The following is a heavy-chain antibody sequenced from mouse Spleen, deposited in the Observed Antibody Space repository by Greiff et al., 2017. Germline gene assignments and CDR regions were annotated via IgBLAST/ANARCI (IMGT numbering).Heavy chain of an antibody. J-gene: IGHJ2*01. V-gene: IGHV5-9-3*01. Sequence: EVQLVESGGGLVKPGGSLKLSCAASGFTFSSYAMSWVRQTPEKRLEWVATISSGGSYTYYPDSVKGRFTISRDNAKNTLYLQMSSLRSEDTAMYYCARQTPTFYYFDYWGQGTTLTVSS. D-gene: IGHD2-10*01. CDR2: ISSGGSYT. CDR1: GFTFSSYA. CDR3: ARQTPTFYYFDY.